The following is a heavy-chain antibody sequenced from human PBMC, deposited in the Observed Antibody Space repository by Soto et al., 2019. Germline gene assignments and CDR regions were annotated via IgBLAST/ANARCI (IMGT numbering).Heavy chain of an antibody. CDR1: GFTFSSYW. Sequence: EVQLVESGGGLVQPGGSLILSCAASGFTFSSYWMTWVRQAPGKGLEWVANIKQDGSAKDYVDSVKGRFTISRDNAKNSLYLQMNSLRAEDTAVYYCASWLKTSGWYVLLEGSFDYWGQGTLVTVSS. D-gene: IGHD6-19*01. CDR2: IKQDGSAK. CDR3: ASWLKTSGWYVLLEGSFDY. J-gene: IGHJ4*02. V-gene: IGHV3-7*01.